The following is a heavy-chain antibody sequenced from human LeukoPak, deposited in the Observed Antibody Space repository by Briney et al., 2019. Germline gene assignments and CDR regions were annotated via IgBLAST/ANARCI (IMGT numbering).Heavy chain of an antibody. D-gene: IGHD2-2*01. CDR1: GFTFSSYA. CDR3: ARGRVYCSSTSCYGNDYSNYYFDY. J-gene: IGHJ4*02. Sequence: GGSLRLSCAASGFTFSSYAMHWVRQAPGKGLEWVAVISYDGSNKYYADSVKGRITISRDNSKNTLYLQMNSLRAEDTAVYYCARGRVYCSSTSCYGNDYSNYYFDYWGQGTLVTVSS. V-gene: IGHV3-30-3*01. CDR2: ISYDGSNK.